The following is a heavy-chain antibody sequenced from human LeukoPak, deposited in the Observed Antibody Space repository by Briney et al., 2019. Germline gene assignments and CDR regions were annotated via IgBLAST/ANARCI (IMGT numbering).Heavy chain of an antibody. Sequence: GGSLRLSCAASGFTFSSYSMNWVRQAPGKGLEWVSAISGSGGSTYYADSVKGRFTISRDNSKNTLYLQMSSLRAEDTAVYYCAKVTRYSSSWYYFDYWGQGTLVTVSS. D-gene: IGHD6-13*01. CDR2: ISGSGGST. CDR3: AKVTRYSSSWYYFDY. V-gene: IGHV3-23*01. CDR1: GFTFSSYS. J-gene: IGHJ4*02.